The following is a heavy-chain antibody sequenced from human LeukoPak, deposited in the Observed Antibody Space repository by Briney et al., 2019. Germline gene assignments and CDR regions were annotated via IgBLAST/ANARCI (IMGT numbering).Heavy chain of an antibody. CDR1: GGSISSISNY. J-gene: IGHJ6*03. Sequence: SETLSLTCTVSGGSISSISNYWGWIRQPPGKGLEWIGSNYYSGTTDYNPSLKSRVTISVDTSMNHFSLKLSSVTAADTAVYYCARASGDQRYYYYYLDVWGKGTTATVSS. CDR2: NYYSGTT. D-gene: IGHD2-2*01. V-gene: IGHV4-39*02. CDR3: ARASGDQRYYYYYLDV.